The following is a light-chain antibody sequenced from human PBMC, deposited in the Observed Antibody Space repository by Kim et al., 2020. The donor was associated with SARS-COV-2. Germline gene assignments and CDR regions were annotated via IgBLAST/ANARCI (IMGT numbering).Light chain of an antibody. V-gene: IGLV1-47*01. Sequence: GRVDTTSCSGSRTNIGSYYVYWYQQLPRTAPNLLINRNNQRPSGVAGRFSGSKAGTAASVASSGLRSEDEADYYCAAWDDSLSGLFGGGTQLTVL. CDR2: RNN. CDR3: AAWDDSLSGL. J-gene: IGLJ2*01. CDR1: RTNIGSYY.